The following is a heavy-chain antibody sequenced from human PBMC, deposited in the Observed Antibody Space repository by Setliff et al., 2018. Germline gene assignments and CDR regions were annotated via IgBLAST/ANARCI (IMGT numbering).Heavy chain of an antibody. CDR2: ISVYNGKT. CDR1: GYTFTSYG. D-gene: IGHD2-21*01. CDR3: ATEKFPGDWGDY. J-gene: IGHJ4*02. Sequence: EASVKVSCKASGYTFTSYGFSWVRQAPGQGLEWMGWISVYNGKTKYAQKFQGRVTMTTDTSTRTAYMEVTSLRSDDTAVYYCATEKFPGDWGDYWGQGTLVTVS. V-gene: IGHV1-18*01.